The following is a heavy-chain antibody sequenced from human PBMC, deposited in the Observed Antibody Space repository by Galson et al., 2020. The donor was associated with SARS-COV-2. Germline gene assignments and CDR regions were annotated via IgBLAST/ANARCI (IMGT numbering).Heavy chain of an antibody. V-gene: IGHV4-34*01. CDR2: INHSGST. CDR3: ARSRQDVTMLVVAISGYYHYMEV. Sequence: SETLSLTCAVYGGSFSDYYWNWIRQSPGKGLEWIGEINHSGSTKSSPSLKNRVTIAADTTKNQFSLKLTSMTAADTAVYYCARSRQDVTMLVVAISGYYHYMEVWSKGTTVTISS. CDR1: GGSFSDYY. D-gene: IGHD3-22*01. J-gene: IGHJ6*03.